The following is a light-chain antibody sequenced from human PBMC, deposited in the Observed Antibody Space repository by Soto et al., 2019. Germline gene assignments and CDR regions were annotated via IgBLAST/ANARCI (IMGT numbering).Light chain of an antibody. CDR2: TAS. J-gene: IGKJ5*01. CDR3: QQRSNWPPFT. Sequence: EIVLTQSPATLSLSPGETATLSCRASQSVSSYLAWYQQKPCQAPRLLIYTASNRATGIPARFSGSGSGTDFTLTISSLEPEDFAVYYCQQRSNWPPFTFGQGTRLEIK. CDR1: QSVSSY. V-gene: IGKV3-11*01.